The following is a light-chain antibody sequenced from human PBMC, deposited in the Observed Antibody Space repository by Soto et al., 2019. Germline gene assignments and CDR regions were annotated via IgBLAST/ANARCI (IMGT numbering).Light chain of an antibody. V-gene: IGKV3-15*01. CDR2: GAS. Sequence: EIVMTQSPFTLSVSPGERATLSFRASQSVSSNLAWYQQKPGQAPRLLIYGASARATGIPARFSGSGSGTEFTLTISRLEPEDFAVYCCQQYGSSPWKFGQGTKVDIK. CDR3: QQYGSSPWK. CDR1: QSVSSN. J-gene: IGKJ1*01.